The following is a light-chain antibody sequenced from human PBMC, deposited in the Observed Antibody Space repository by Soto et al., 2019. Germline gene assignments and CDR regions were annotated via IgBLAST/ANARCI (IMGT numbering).Light chain of an antibody. J-gene: IGKJ2*01. CDR3: QHYDSYSYD. Sequence: DIQMTQSPSTLTAYVGDRVIMTCRASQSIGDSLAWYQQKLGKAPKLLIYKASILESGVPSRFSGSGSGTEFTLTINSLQPDDFATYFCQHYDSYSYDFGQGTKLENK. V-gene: IGKV1-5*03. CDR1: QSIGDS. CDR2: KAS.